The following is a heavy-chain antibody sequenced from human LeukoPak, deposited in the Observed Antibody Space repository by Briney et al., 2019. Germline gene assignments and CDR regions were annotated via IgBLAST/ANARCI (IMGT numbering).Heavy chain of an antibody. CDR2: IIPIFGTV. Sequence: GASVKVSCKASGGTFSSYGISWVRQAPGQGLEWMGGIIPIFGTVNYAQKFQGRVTITADESTSTAYMELSSLRSEDTAVYYCARLDEYSSSSRYYGMDVWGQGATVTVSS. V-gene: IGHV1-69*13. D-gene: IGHD6-6*01. CDR1: GGTFSSYG. CDR3: ARLDEYSSSSRYYGMDV. J-gene: IGHJ6*02.